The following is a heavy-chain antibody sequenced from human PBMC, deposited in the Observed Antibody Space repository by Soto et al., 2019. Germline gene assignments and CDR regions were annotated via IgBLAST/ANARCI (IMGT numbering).Heavy chain of an antibody. CDR1: GFTFSSYG. Sequence: QVQLVESGGGVVQPGRSLRLSCAASGFTFSSYGMHWVRQAPGKGLEWVAVISYDGSNKYYADSVKGRFTISRDNSKNTLYLQMNSLRAEYTAVDYCAKEYSSPSIDFWGQGTLVNVSS. CDR3: AKEYSSPSIDF. J-gene: IGHJ4*02. V-gene: IGHV3-30*18. D-gene: IGHD6-6*01. CDR2: ISYDGSNK.